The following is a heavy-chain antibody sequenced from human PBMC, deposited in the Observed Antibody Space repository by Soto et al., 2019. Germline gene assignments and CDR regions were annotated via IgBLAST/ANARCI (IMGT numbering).Heavy chain of an antibody. CDR1: GYTFTSYA. J-gene: IGHJ3*02. CDR2: INAGNGNT. V-gene: IGHV1-3*01. D-gene: IGHD3-10*01. Sequence: ASVKVSCKASGYTFTSYAMHWVRQAPGQRLEWMGWINAGNGNTKYSQKFQGRVTITRDTSASTAYMELSSLRSEDTAVYYCARAQTLLLWFGDTNAFDIWRQGTMVTVSS. CDR3: ARAQTLLLWFGDTNAFDI.